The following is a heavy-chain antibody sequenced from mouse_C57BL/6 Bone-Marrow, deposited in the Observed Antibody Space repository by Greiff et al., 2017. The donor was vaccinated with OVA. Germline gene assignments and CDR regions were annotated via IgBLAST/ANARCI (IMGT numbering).Heavy chain of an antibody. J-gene: IGHJ1*03. CDR2: RKGITGRN. CDR1: GYTFTSYW. CDR3: ARREYYYGSSYWYFDV. V-gene: IGHV1-53*01. Sequence: QVQLQQPGTELVKPGASVKLSCKASGYTFTSYWRHGGKKRRGERREGRGKRKGITGRNTANAKFMSKATLTGDKSSSTAYMQLSSLTSEASAVYYCARREYYYGSSYWYFDVWGTGTTVTVSA. D-gene: IGHD1-1*01.